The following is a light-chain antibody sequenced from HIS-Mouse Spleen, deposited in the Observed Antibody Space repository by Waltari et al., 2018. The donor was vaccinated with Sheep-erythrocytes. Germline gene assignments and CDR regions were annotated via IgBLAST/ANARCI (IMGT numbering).Light chain of an antibody. CDR1: SSDVGSYKL. V-gene: IGLV2-23*01. CDR3: CSYAGSSTPWV. CDR2: VGS. J-gene: IGLJ3*02. Sequence: QSALTQPASVSGSPGPSITLSCPGTSSDVGSYKLVSWYQQPPGKAPKLMIYVGSKRPSGVSNRFSGSKSGNTASLTISGLQAEDEADYYCCSYAGSSTPWVFGGGTKLTVL.